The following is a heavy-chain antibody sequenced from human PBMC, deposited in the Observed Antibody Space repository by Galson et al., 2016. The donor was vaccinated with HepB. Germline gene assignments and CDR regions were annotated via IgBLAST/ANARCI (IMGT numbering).Heavy chain of an antibody. CDR3: ARMYYYGTGRYYNRNLFDS. V-gene: IGHV3-11*06. CDR2: ISSGSGYI. D-gene: IGHD3-10*01. J-gene: IGHJ4*02. CDR1: GFTFSDYY. Sequence: SLRLSCAASGFTFSDYYMSWIRQAPGKGLEWVSYISSGSGYIIYTDSVKGRFTISRDNAKNSMFLQMNSLRAEDTAPYYCARMYYYGTGRYYNRNLFDSWGQGIQVTVSS.